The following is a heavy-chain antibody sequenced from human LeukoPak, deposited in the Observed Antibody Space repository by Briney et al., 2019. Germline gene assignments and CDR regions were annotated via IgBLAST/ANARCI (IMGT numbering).Heavy chain of an antibody. D-gene: IGHD3-22*01. CDR3: AGSMGTYYYDSSATGAFDI. V-gene: IGHV5-51*01. Sequence: GESLKISCKGSGYSFTSYWIGWVRQSPGKGLEWMGIIYPGDSDTRYSPSFQGQLTISDDTSLTPAYLQWSSLKASDTAMYYCAGSMGTYYYDSSATGAFDIWGQGTMVTVSS. CDR2: IYPGDSDT. J-gene: IGHJ3*02. CDR1: GYSFTSYW.